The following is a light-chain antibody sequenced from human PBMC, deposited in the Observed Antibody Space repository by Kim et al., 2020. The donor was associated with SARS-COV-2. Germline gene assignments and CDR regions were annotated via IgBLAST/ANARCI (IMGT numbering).Light chain of an antibody. J-gene: IGLJ1*01. CDR1: KLGNKY. V-gene: IGLV3-1*01. CDR2: QDS. CDR3: QAWDSSTYV. Sequence: VSPAQTACITCSGIKLGNKYARGYQQKPGHPPVLAIYQDSKRPAGIPGRFSGSNAGSTATLTSSGTQAMDEAVYYCQAWDSSTYVFGTGTKVTVL.